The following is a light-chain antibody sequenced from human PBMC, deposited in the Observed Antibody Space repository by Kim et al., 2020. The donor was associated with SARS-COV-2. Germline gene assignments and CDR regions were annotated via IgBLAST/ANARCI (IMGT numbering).Light chain of an antibody. V-gene: IGKV3-11*01. CDR2: DAS. CDR3: QQRSNWYT. CDR1: QSVSSY. J-gene: IGKJ2*01. Sequence: LSLSPGERAPLSCRARQSVSSYLAWYQQKPGQAPRLLSYDASNRATGIPARFSGSGSGTDFTLTISSLEPEDFAVYYCQQRSNWYTFGQGTKLEI.